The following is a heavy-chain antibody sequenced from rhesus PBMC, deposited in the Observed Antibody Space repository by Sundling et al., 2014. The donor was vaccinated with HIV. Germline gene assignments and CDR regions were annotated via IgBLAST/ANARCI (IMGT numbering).Heavy chain of an antibody. V-gene: IGHV4-106*01. CDR3: TRSGLVRVDY. CDR1: GGSISDTYY. CDR2: IYGRGGST. Sequence: QVQLQESGPGLVKPSETLSLTCAVTGGSISDTYYWSWIRQPPGKGLEYIGYIYGRGGSTYYNPSLKSRVTISTDTSKNQFSLKLTSVTAADTAVYYCTRSGLVRVDYWGQGVLVTVSS. D-gene: IGHD6-37*01. J-gene: IGHJ4*01.